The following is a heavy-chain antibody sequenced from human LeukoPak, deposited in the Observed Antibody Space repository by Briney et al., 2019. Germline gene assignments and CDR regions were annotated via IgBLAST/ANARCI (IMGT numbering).Heavy chain of an antibody. D-gene: IGHD6-19*01. J-gene: IGHJ4*02. Sequence: GRSLRLSCAASGFTFSSYAMHWVRQAPGKGLEWVAVISYDGSNKYYADSVKGRFTISRDNSKNTLYLQMNSLRAEDTAVYYCASGRAVAPAFDYWGQGALVTVSS. CDR3: ASGRAVAPAFDY. CDR1: GFTFSSYA. CDR2: ISYDGSNK. V-gene: IGHV3-30*14.